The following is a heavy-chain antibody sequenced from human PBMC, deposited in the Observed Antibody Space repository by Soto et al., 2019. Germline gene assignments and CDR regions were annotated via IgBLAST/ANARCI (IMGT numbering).Heavy chain of an antibody. J-gene: IGHJ6*02. Sequence: GGSLRLSCAASGFTFSSYSMNWVRQAPGKGLEWVSYISSSSTIYYADSVKGRFTISRDNAKNSLYLQMNSLRDEDTAVYYCARDPNGVATFWGQGTTVTVSS. CDR2: ISSSSTI. D-gene: IGHD5-12*01. V-gene: IGHV3-48*02. CDR1: GFTFSSYS. CDR3: ARDPNGVATF.